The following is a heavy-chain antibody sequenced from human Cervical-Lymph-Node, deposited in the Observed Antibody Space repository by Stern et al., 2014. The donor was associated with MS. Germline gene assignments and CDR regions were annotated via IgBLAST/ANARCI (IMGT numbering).Heavy chain of an antibody. Sequence: VQLVQSGAEVKKPGESLKISCKGSGYSFTSYWIGWVRQMPGKGLEWMGIIYPGASAPRYSPSFQGQVTISADKSIRTAYLQWSSLKASDTAMYYCARREDTAMDGAFDIWGQGTMVTVSS. V-gene: IGHV5-51*01. CDR1: GYSFTSYW. D-gene: IGHD5-18*01. J-gene: IGHJ3*02. CDR3: ARREDTAMDGAFDI. CDR2: IYPGASAP.